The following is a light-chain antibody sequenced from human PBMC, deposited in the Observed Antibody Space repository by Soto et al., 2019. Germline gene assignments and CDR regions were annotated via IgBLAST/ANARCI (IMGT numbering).Light chain of an antibody. CDR3: QQLNSYPLT. V-gene: IGKV1-5*03. Sequence: IQLTQSPSSLSASVGDRVTITCRASQTISSWLAWYQQKPGKAPKLLIYKASTLKSGVPSRFSGSGSGTEFTLTISSLQPDDFATYYCQQLNSYPLTFGGGTKVDNK. J-gene: IGKJ4*01. CDR2: KAS. CDR1: QTISSW.